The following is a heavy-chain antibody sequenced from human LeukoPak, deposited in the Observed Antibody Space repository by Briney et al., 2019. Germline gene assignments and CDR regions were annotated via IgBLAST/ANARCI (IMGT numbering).Heavy chain of an antibody. CDR2: VSNDGKNK. Sequence: PGTSLRLSCAASGFTLTNYAVHWVRQAPGKGLEWLAVVSNDGKNKYHADSVKGRFSVSRDISKDTLYLQMNSLRTEDTAVYYCAREGHSDLLTGYSPVEYYYYYMDVWGKGTTVTVSS. D-gene: IGHD3-9*01. CDR1: GFTLTNYA. V-gene: IGHV3-30*04. J-gene: IGHJ6*03. CDR3: AREGHSDLLTGYSPVEYYYYYMDV.